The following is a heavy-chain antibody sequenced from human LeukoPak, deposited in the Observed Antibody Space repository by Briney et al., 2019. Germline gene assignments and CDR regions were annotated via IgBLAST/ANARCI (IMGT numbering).Heavy chain of an antibody. CDR3: ARRRGRGYDLPSKYYFDY. D-gene: IGHD5-12*01. V-gene: IGHV4-59*08. CDR2: IYYSGST. J-gene: IGHJ4*02. Sequence: PSETLSLTCTVSGGSIRSYYWSWIRQPPGKGLEWIGYIYYSGSTNYNPSLKSRVTISVDTSRNQFSLKLSSVTAADTAVYYCARRRGRGYDLPSKYYFDYWGQGTLVTVSS. CDR1: GGSIRSYY.